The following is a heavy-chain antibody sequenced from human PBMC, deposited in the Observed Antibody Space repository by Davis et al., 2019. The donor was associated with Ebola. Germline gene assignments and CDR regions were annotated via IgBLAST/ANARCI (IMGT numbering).Heavy chain of an antibody. CDR2: ISYDGRNK. V-gene: IGHV3-30*18. D-gene: IGHD2-15*01. CDR1: GLTFGRYG. J-gene: IGHJ5*02. CDR3: VKDSSRAIAAPGWFDP. Sequence: GGSLRLSCAASGLTFGRYGMHWVRQAPGKGLEWVATISYDGRNKHYADSVKGRFTISRDNSKRTLHLQMNSLRAEDTAVYYCVKDSSRAIAAPGWFDPWGQGTLVTVSS.